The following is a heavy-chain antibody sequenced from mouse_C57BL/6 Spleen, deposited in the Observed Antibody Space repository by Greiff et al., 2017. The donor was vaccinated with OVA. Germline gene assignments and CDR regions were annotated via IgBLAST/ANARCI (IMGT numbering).Heavy chain of an antibody. D-gene: IGHD1-1*01. Sequence: VQLQQPGAELVMPGASVKLSCKASGYTFTSYWMHWVKQRPGQGLEWIGEIDPSDSYTNYNQKFKGKSTLTVDKSSSTAYMQLSSLTSEDSAVYYCASGYGKNYFDYWGQGTTLTVSS. CDR1: GYTFTSYW. J-gene: IGHJ2*01. CDR2: IDPSDSYT. CDR3: ASGYGKNYFDY. V-gene: IGHV1-69*01.